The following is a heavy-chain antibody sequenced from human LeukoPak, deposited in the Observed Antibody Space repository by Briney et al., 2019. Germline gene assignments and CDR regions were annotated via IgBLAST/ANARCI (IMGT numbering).Heavy chain of an antibody. CDR1: GFTFNSYS. V-gene: IGHV3-21*01. CDR3: ARGGNWNENDY. J-gene: IGHJ4*02. Sequence: PGGSLRLSCAASGFTFNSYSMNWVRQAPGKGLEWVSSISSSSSYIYYADSVKGRFTISRDNAKNSLYLQMNSLRAEDTAVYYCARGGNWNENDYWGQGTLVTVSS. CDR2: ISSSSSYI. D-gene: IGHD1-20*01.